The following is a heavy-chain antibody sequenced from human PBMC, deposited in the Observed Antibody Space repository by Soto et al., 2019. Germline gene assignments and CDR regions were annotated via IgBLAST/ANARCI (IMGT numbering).Heavy chain of an antibody. CDR3: ARQHREHLGQRHRFAP. J-gene: IGHJ5*02. CDR2: IYYSGST. D-gene: IGHD1-26*01. V-gene: IGHV4-61*01. CDR1: GCSVSSGLYY. Sequence: SETLSLTCTVSGCSVSSGLYYWSWSGQPPGKGLEWIGYIYYSGSTNYNPSLKSRVTISVDTSKNQFSLKVSSVTAADTAVYYCARQHREHLGQRHRFAPSAQGTLVPVSS.